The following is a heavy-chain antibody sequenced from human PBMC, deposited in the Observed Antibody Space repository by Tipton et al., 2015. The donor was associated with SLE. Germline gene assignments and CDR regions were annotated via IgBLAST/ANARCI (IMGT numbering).Heavy chain of an antibody. Sequence: TLSLTCAVYAGSFSGYYWSWIRQPPGKGLEWIGEINHSGSTNYNPSLKSRVTISVDTSKNQFSLKLSSVTAADTAVYYCARGLPIFGPWGQGTMVTVSS. V-gene: IGHV4-34*01. CDR3: ARGLPIFGP. CDR1: AGSFSGYY. D-gene: IGHD3-3*01. CDR2: INHSGST. J-gene: IGHJ3*01.